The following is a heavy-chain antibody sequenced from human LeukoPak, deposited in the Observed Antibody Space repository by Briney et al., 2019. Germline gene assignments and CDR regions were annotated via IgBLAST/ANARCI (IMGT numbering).Heavy chain of an antibody. Sequence: GGSLRLSCAASGFTFSSYSMNWVRQAPGKGLEWVSSISSSSSYIYYADSVKGRFTISRDNAKNSLYLQMNSLRAEDTAVYYCAGDYGGVGDYFDYWGQGTLVTVSS. CDR1: GFTFSSYS. CDR2: ISSSSSYI. V-gene: IGHV3-21*01. D-gene: IGHD3-3*01. CDR3: AGDYGGVGDYFDY. J-gene: IGHJ4*02.